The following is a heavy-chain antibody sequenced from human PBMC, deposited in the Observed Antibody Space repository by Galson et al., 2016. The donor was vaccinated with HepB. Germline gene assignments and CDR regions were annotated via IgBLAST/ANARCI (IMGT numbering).Heavy chain of an antibody. J-gene: IGHJ4*02. D-gene: IGHD3-22*01. Sequence: SLRLSCAASGFTFSGYGMHWVRQAPGKGLEWVAVIWFDGSKTYYADSVKGRFTISRDNSKNTLSLQMNSLRAEDTAVYYCARSGSYYDRAGYYRDPFDYWGQGTLLTVSS. CDR3: ARSGSYYDRAGYYRDPFDY. CDR1: GFTFSGYG. CDR2: IWFDGSKT. V-gene: IGHV3-33*01.